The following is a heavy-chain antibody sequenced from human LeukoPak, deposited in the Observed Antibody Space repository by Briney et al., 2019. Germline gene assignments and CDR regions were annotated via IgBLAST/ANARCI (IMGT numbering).Heavy chain of an antibody. Sequence: PSETLSLTCAVYGGSFSGYYWSWIRQPPGKGLEWIGEINHSGSTNYNPSLKSRVTISVDTSKNQFPLKLSSVTAADTAVYYCARGRSSRYCSSTSCYASGWFDPWGQGTLVTVSS. V-gene: IGHV4-34*01. CDR2: INHSGST. J-gene: IGHJ5*02. CDR3: ARGRSSRYCSSTSCYASGWFDP. CDR1: GGSFSGYY. D-gene: IGHD2-2*01.